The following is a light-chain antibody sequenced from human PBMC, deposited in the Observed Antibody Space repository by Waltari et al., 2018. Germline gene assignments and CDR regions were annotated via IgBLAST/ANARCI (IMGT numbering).Light chain of an antibody. CDR3: QQYDNLPLT. CDR1: QDITNH. CDR2: DES. J-gene: IGKJ4*01. Sequence: DIQMTQSTSSLSASVGDRVTITCQATQDITNHLNWYQQKPGKAPKLLIYDESSLETGVPSRFSGSESGTDFTFTISSLQPEDVATYYCQQYDNLPLTFGGGTKVEIK. V-gene: IGKV1-33*01.